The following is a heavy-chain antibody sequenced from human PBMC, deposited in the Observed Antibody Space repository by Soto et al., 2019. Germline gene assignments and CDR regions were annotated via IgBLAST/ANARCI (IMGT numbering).Heavy chain of an antibody. Sequence: GGSLRLSCAASGFTFSSYGMHWVRQAPGKGLEWVAVIWYDGSNKYYADSVKGRFTISRDNSKNTLYLQMNSLRAEDTAVYYCARDREMMPGMDVWGQGTTVTVSS. D-gene: IGHD2-2*01. V-gene: IGHV3-33*01. CDR1: GFTFSSYG. CDR3: ARDREMMPGMDV. CDR2: IWYDGSNK. J-gene: IGHJ6*02.